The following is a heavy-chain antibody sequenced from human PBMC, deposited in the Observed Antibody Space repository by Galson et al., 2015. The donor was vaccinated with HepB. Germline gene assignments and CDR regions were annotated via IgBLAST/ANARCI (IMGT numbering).Heavy chain of an antibody. CDR1: GFTFTSSA. J-gene: IGHJ4*02. V-gene: IGHV1-58*02. D-gene: IGHD2-15*01. CDR3: ARGYCSGGSCYPY. Sequence: SCKASGFTFTSSAMQCVRQARGQRLEWIGWIVVGSGNTNYAQKFQERVTITRDMATSTAYMELSSLRSEDTAVYYCARGYCSGGSCYPYWGQGTLVTVSS. CDR2: IVVGSGNT.